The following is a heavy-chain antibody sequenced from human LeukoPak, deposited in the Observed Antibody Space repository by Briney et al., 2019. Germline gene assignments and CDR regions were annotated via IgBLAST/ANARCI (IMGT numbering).Heavy chain of an antibody. CDR3: ARASYSGSYFFDY. V-gene: IGHV3-33*01. D-gene: IGHD1-26*01. J-gene: IGHJ4*02. Sequence: PGRSLRLSCAASGFSFSSYGMHWVRQAPGKGLEWVGLIWYDGSNKYYADSMTVRFTISRDNSKNTMYVEMNSVRVEDKDVYYFARASYSGSYFFDYWGQGTLVTVSS. CDR2: IWYDGSNK. CDR1: GFSFSSYG.